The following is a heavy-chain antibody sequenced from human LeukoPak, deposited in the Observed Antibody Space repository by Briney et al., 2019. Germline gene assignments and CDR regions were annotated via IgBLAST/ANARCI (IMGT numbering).Heavy chain of an antibody. CDR2: ISGTGGTT. V-gene: IGHV3-23*01. D-gene: IGHD6-19*01. CDR1: GFTFSNYG. J-gene: IGHJ4*02. CDR3: AKRLAMTGTYHFDY. Sequence: PGGSLRLACAASGFTFSNYGVNWVRQAPGKGLEWASRISGTGGTTFYADSVKGRFTISRDNSKNTLYLQMNSLRAEDTAVYYCAKRLAMTGTYHFDYWGQGTLVTVSS.